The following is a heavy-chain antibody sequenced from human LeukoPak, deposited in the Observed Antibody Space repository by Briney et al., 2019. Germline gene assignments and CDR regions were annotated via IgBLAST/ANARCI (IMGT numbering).Heavy chain of an antibody. D-gene: IGHD4-17*01. J-gene: IGHJ3*02. CDR1: GFTFSSYW. V-gene: IGHV3-74*01. CDR2: INDDGRST. CDR3: TTLRGTVSPI. Sequence: GGSLRLSCVASGFTFSSYWMYWVRQPPGKGLVWVSHINDDGRSTTYADSVKGRFTISRDDSKNTLYLQMNSLKTEDTAVYYCTTLRGTVSPIWGQGTMVTVSS.